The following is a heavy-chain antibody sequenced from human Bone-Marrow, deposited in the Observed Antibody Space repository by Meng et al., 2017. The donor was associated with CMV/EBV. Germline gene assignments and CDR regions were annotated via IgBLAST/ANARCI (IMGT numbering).Heavy chain of an antibody. CDR1: GFTFSSYA. Sequence: GESLKISCTGSGFTFSSYAMHWVRQAPGKGLEWVAVISYDGSNKYYADSVKGRFTISRDNSKNTLYLQMNSLRAEDTAVYYCATLVVPAATLGAFQHWGQGTLVTVSS. D-gene: IGHD2-2*01. CDR3: ATLVVPAATLGAFQH. V-gene: IGHV3-30*04. J-gene: IGHJ1*01. CDR2: ISYDGSNK.